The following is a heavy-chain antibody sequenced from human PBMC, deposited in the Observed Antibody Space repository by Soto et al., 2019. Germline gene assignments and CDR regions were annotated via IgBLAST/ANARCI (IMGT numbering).Heavy chain of an antibody. V-gene: IGHV3-30*18. Sequence: QVQLVESGGGVVQPGRSLRLSCAASGFTFSSYGMHWVRQAPGKGLEWVAVISYDGSNKYYADSVKGRFTISRDNSKNTLYLQMNSLRAEDTAVYYCAKGGDYGCNSGVDYWGQGTLVTVSS. CDR2: ISYDGSNK. D-gene: IGHD4-17*01. CDR3: AKGGDYGCNSGVDY. CDR1: GFTFSSYG. J-gene: IGHJ4*02.